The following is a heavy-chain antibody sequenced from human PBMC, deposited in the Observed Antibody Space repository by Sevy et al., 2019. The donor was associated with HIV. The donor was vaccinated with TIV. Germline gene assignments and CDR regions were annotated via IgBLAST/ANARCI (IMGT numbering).Heavy chain of an antibody. J-gene: IGHJ6*02. CDR3: ASAGIVVVVAARKEHYGMDV. D-gene: IGHD2-15*01. Sequence: GGSLRLSCAASGFTFSSYWMSWVRQAPGKGLEWVANIKQDGSEKYYVDSVKGRFTISGDNAKNSLYLQMNSLRAEDTAVYYCASAGIVVVVAARKEHYGMDVWGQGTTVTVSS. CDR1: GFTFSSYW. CDR2: IKQDGSEK. V-gene: IGHV3-7*01.